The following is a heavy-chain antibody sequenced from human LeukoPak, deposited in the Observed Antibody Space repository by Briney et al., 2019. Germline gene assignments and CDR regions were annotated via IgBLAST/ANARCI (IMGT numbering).Heavy chain of an antibody. CDR2: INHSGST. J-gene: IGHJ5*02. Sequence: SETLSLTCAVYGGSSSGYYWSWIRQPPGKGLEWIGEINHSGSTNYNPSLKSRVTISLDTSKNQFSLKLSSVTAADTAMYYCASSGWYSTPNWFDPWGQGTLVIVSS. CDR3: ASSGWYSTPNWFDP. V-gene: IGHV4-34*01. CDR1: GGSSSGYY. D-gene: IGHD6-19*01.